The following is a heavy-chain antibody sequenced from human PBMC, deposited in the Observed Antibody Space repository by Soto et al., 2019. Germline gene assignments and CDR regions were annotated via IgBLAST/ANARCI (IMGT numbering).Heavy chain of an antibody. Sequence: GVSMRLSYTASGFTFSSYSINCVRKDTGKGLEWVSYISSSSSTIYYADSVKGRFTISRDNAKNSLYLQMNSLRDEDTAVYYCARSDYDYVWGSYRGYYYGMDVWGQGTTVTVSS. J-gene: IGHJ6*02. D-gene: IGHD3-16*02. CDR3: ARSDYDYVWGSYRGYYYGMDV. V-gene: IGHV3-48*02. CDR2: ISSSSSTI. CDR1: GFTFSSYS.